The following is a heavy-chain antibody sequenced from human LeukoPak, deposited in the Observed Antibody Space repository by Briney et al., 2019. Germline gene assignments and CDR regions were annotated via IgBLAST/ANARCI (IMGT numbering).Heavy chain of an antibody. J-gene: IGHJ6*02. D-gene: IGHD2-15*01. CDR1: GISINNYY. Sequence: PSETLSLTCSVSGISINNYYWNWIRQPPGKGLEWIGYIYNSGSANYNPSLKSRVTISVDTSKNQVSLRLSSVTAADTAVYYCASHYCSGGTCYGRRGAHYYYGVDVWGQGTTVTVS. CDR3: ASHYCSGGTCYGRRGAHYYYGVDV. CDR2: IYNSGSA. V-gene: IGHV4-59*01.